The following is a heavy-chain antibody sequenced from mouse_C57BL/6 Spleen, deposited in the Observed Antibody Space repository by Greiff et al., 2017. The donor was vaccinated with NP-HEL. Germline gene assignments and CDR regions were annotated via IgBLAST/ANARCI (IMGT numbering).Heavy chain of an antibody. D-gene: IGHD1-1*01. CDR3: ASTVVADYAMDY. J-gene: IGHJ4*01. V-gene: IGHV3-6*01. Sequence: EVKLQESGPGLVKPSQSLSLTCSVTGYSITSGYYWNWIRQFPGNKLEWMGYISYDGSNNYNPSLKNRISITRDTSKNQFFLKLNSVTTEDTATYYCASTVVADYAMDYWGQGTSVTVSS. CDR2: ISYDGSN. CDR1: GYSITSGYY.